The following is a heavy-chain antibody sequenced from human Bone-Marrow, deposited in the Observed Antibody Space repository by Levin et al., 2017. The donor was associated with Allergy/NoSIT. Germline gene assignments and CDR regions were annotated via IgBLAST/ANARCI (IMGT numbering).Heavy chain of an antibody. CDR3: AKGGSGWHYFDF. V-gene: IGHV3-9*01. CDR1: GFTFHDYG. Sequence: GGSLRLSCVASGFTFHDYGMHWVRQFPGKGLQWVAGISWNSDNIGYEDSVKGRFTISRDNGKNSLHLEMNSLRVEDTALYYCAKGGSGWHYFDFWGPGSLVTVSS. J-gene: IGHJ4*02. D-gene: IGHD6-19*01. CDR2: ISWNSDNI.